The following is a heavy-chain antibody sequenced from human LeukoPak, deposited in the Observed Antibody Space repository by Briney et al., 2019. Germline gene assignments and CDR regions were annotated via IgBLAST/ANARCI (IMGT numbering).Heavy chain of an antibody. V-gene: IGHV4-34*01. CDR2: INHSGST. D-gene: IGHD6-13*01. CDR1: GGSFSGYY. CDR3: ARGLRQQLGYFQH. Sequence: SETLSLTCAVYGGSFSGYYWSWIHQPPGKGLEWIGEINHSGSTNYNPSLKSRVTISVDTSKNQFSLKLSSVTAADTAVYYCARGLRQQLGYFQHWGQGTLVTVSS. J-gene: IGHJ1*01.